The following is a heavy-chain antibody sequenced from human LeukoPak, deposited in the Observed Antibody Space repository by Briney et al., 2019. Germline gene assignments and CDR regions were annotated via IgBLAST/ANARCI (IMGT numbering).Heavy chain of an antibody. D-gene: IGHD3-3*01. CDR1: GFTFSDYY. CDR2: ISSSGSTI. Sequence: GGSLRLSCAASGFTFSDYYMSWIRQAPGKGLEWVSYISSSGSTIYYADSVKGRFTISRDNAKNSLYLQMNSLRAGDTAVYYCAKGIRYDFWSGFPHFDYWGQGTLVTVSS. CDR3: AKGIRYDFWSGFPHFDY. J-gene: IGHJ4*02. V-gene: IGHV3-11*01.